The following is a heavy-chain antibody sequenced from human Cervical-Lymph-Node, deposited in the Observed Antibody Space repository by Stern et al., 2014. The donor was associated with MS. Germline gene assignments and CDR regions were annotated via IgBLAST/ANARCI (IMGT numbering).Heavy chain of an antibody. J-gene: IGHJ3*02. D-gene: IGHD3-3*01. V-gene: IGHV3-74*01. CDR3: ARDRDYDFWSGSDDAFDI. Sequence: VQLVESGGGLVQPGGSLRLSCAASGFTFSSYWMHWVRQAPGKGLVWVSRINSDGSSTSYADSVKVRFTISRDNAKNTLYLQMNSLRAEDTAVYYCARDRDYDFWSGSDDAFDIWGQGTMVTVSS. CDR2: INSDGSST. CDR1: GFTFSSYW.